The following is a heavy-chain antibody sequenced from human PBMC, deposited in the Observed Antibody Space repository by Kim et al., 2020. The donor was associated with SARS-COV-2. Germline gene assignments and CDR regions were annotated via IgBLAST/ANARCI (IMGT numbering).Heavy chain of an antibody. V-gene: IGHV4-34*01. Sequence: SETLSLTCAVYGGSFSGYYWSWIRQPPGKGLEWIGEINHSGSTNYNPSLKSRVTISVDTSKNQFSLKLSSVTAADTAVYYCARGARQSTMVRGVTRWFDPWGQGTLVTVSS. CDR1: GGSFSGYY. CDR2: INHSGST. CDR3: ARGARQSTMVRGVTRWFDP. J-gene: IGHJ5*02. D-gene: IGHD3-10*01.